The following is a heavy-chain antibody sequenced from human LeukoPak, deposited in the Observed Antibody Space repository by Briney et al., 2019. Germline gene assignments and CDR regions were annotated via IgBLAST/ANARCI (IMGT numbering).Heavy chain of an antibody. D-gene: IGHD6-19*01. J-gene: IGHJ1*01. CDR3: ARHLSREVYSSPWGYFHH. V-gene: IGHV3-48*01. CDR2: ISSSSRTI. Sequence: GGALRLSCAGSGFTFSSYSMNWVRQAPGRGGEGVSYISSSSRTIYYADSVKGRFTISRDNAKHSLYLQMNSLRAEDTAVYYCARHLSREVYSSPWGYFHHWGQGTLVTVSS. CDR1: GFTFSSYS.